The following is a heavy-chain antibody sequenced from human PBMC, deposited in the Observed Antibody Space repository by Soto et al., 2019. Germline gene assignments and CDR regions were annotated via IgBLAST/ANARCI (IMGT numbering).Heavy chain of an antibody. CDR3: ARDRGSYALDY. CDR2: ISAYNGKT. CDR1: GYTFTSYG. V-gene: IGHV1-18*01. Sequence: QVQLVQSGAEVKKPGASVKVSCKASGYTFTSYGISWVRQAPGQGLEWMGWISAYNGKTNYAQKPQGRVTMTTDTSTSTAYRELRSLRSDDTAVYYCARDRGSYALDYWGQGTLVTVSS. D-gene: IGHD1-26*01. J-gene: IGHJ4*02.